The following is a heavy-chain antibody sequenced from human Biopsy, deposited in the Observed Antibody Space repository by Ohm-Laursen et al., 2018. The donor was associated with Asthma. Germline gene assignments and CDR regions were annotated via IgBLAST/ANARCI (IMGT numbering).Heavy chain of an antibody. V-gene: IGHV1-2*06. CDR2: INPNSGGT. Sequence: ASVKVSCKASGYTFTGYYMHWVRQAPGQGLEWMERINPNSGGTNYAQKFQGRVTMTRDTSISTAYMELSRLRSDDTAVYYCAREGITGTTAWFDPWGQGTLVTVSS. D-gene: IGHD1-7*01. CDR1: GYTFTGYY. J-gene: IGHJ5*02. CDR3: AREGITGTTAWFDP.